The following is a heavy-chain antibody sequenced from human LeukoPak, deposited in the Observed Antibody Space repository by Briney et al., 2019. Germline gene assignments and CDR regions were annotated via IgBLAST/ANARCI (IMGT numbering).Heavy chain of an antibody. CDR2: ISSSGSTI. Sequence: GGSLRLSCAASGFTFSDYYMSWIRQAPGKGLEWVSYISSSGSTIYYADSVKGRFTISRDNAKNSLYLQMNSLRAEDTAVYYCARFYDFWSGRYYMDVWGKGTTVTVSS. CDR3: ARFYDFWSGRYYMDV. CDR1: GFTFSDYY. J-gene: IGHJ6*03. V-gene: IGHV3-11*04. D-gene: IGHD3-3*01.